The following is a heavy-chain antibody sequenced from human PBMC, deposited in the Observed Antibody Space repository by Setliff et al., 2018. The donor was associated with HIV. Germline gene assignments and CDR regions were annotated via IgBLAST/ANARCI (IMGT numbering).Heavy chain of an antibody. CDR3: ARLIHTGLLYFDY. D-gene: IGHD2-8*02. CDR2: IYTSGTT. Sequence: PSETLSLTCFVSGVSISGHFWGWIRQPPGKGLEWIGYIYTSGTTEYNPSLDSRVTISVDTSRDQFSLNLRSVTVADTALYFCARLIHTGLLYFDYWGLGMLVTV. CDR1: GVSISGHF. V-gene: IGHV4-4*09. J-gene: IGHJ4*02.